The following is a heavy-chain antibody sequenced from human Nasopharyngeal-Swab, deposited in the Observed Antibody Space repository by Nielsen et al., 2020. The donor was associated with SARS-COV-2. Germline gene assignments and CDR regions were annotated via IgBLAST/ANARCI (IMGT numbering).Heavy chain of an antibody. Sequence: GGSLRLSCAASGFTFSDYYMSWIRQAPGKGLEWVSYISSSGSTIYYADSVKGRLTISRDNAKNSLYLQMNSLRAEDTAVYYCARDADYYGSGSYLGYWGQGTLVTVSS. CDR2: ISSSGSTI. J-gene: IGHJ4*02. V-gene: IGHV3-11*04. CDR1: GFTFSDYY. CDR3: ARDADYYGSGSYLGY. D-gene: IGHD3-10*01.